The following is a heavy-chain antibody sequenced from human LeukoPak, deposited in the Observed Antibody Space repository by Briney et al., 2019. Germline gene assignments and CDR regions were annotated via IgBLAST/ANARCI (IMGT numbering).Heavy chain of an antibody. D-gene: IGHD6-19*01. Sequence: PSETLSLTCAVYGGSFSNYYWSWIRQSPGKGLEWIGEITHSGSTNYNPSLKSRVTISVDTSKNQFSLKLSSVTAADTAVYYCARVEYSSGWFFDYWGQGTLVTVSS. J-gene: IGHJ4*02. CDR2: ITHSGST. CDR1: GGSFSNYY. CDR3: ARVEYSSGWFFDY. V-gene: IGHV4-34*01.